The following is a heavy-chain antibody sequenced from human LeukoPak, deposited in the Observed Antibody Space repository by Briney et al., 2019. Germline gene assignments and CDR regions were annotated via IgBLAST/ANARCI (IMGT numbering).Heavy chain of an antibody. CDR1: GFTFSSYS. CDR2: ISSSSSYI. V-gene: IGHV3-21*01. J-gene: IGHJ3*02. CDR3: ARGPRGMGRREYDAFDI. Sequence: GGSLRLSCAASGFTFSSYSMNWVRQAPGKGLEWVSSISSSSSYIYYADSVKGRFTISRDNAKNSLYLQMNSLRAEDTAVYYCARGPRGMGRREYDAFDIWGQGTMVTVSS. D-gene: IGHD6-13*01.